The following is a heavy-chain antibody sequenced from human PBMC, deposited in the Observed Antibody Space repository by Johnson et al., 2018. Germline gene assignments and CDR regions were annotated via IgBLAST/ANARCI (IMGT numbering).Heavy chain of an antibody. J-gene: IGHJ1*01. CDR3: ARDWEEMATITRYFQH. CDR1: GFTFSRYT. D-gene: IGHD5-24*01. V-gene: IGHV3-21*01. Sequence: VQLVQSGGGLVKPGGSLRPSCAASGFTFSRYTLNWVRQAPGKGLEWVSSISSNSAYIYYADSVKGRFTIYREKAKNSRYRQRNSLRAEDTAVYYCARDWEEMATITRYFQHWGQGTLVTVSS. CDR2: ISSNSAYI.